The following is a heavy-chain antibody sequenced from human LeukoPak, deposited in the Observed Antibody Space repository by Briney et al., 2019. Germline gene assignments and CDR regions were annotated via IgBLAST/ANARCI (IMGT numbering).Heavy chain of an antibody. J-gene: IGHJ5*02. CDR2: IHTSGST. CDR1: GGSISTYY. D-gene: IGHD3-22*01. V-gene: IGHV4-4*07. CDR3: ARAIDSSARNGFDP. Sequence: PSETLSLTCSVSGGSISTYYWSWIRQPAGKGLEWIGRIHTSGSTNYNPSLKSRLTLSVDTSKNQLSLKLASVTAADTAVYYCARAIDSSARNGFDPWGQGTLVTVSS.